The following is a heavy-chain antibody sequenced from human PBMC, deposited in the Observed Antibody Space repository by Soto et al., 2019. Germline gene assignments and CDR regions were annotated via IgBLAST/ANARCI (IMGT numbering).Heavy chain of an antibody. Sequence: VQLVESGGGVVQPGRSLRFSCAASGFTFSSYAMHWVRQAPGKGLEWVAVISYDGSNKYYADSVKGRFTISRDNSKNTLYLQMNSLRAEDTAVYYCARGKEGYSSGWYSNYYFDYWGQGTLVTVSS. CDR3: ARGKEGYSSGWYSNYYFDY. CDR1: GFTFSSYA. D-gene: IGHD6-19*01. V-gene: IGHV3-30-3*01. CDR2: ISYDGSNK. J-gene: IGHJ4*02.